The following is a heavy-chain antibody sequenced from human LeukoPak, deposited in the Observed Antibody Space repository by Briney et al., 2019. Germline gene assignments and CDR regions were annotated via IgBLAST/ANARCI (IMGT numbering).Heavy chain of an antibody. CDR2: INPNSGGT. CDR1: GYIFTSYY. CDR3: ARVIGTPNWFDP. D-gene: IGHD6-13*01. Sequence: ASVKVSCKASGYIFTSYYMHWVRQAPGEGLEWMEWINPNSGGTNYAQKFQGGVTMTRDTSISTAYMELSRLRSDDTAVYYCARVIGTPNWFDPWGQGTLVTVSS. V-gene: IGHV1-2*02. J-gene: IGHJ5*02.